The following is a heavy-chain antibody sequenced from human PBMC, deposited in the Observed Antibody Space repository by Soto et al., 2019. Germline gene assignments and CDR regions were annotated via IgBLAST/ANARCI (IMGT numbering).Heavy chain of an antibody. J-gene: IGHJ4*02. CDR1: GFTFSSYA. CDR2: IRQGGSKK. CDR3: ARDHINGWKFDY. V-gene: IGHV3-7*01. Sequence: GGPLSHSCGASGFTFSSYALSWVSKAPGKGLEWVADIRQGGSKKYYVDSVKGRFTTSRDNTKNTFHLQMNSLRAEDTAVYYCARDHINGWKFDYWGRGTLVTVPS. D-gene: IGHD6-19*01.